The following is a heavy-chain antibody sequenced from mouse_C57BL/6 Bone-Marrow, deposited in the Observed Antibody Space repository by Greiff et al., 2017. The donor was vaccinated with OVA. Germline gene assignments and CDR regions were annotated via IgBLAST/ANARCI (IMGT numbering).Heavy chain of an antibody. CDR2: ISYDGSN. V-gene: IGHV3-6*01. CDR1: GYSITSGYY. CDR3: ARRRLRRFYAMDY. Sequence: VQLKESGPGLVKPSQSLSLTCSVTGYSITSGYYWNWIRQFPGNKLEWMGYISYDGSNNYNPSLKNRISITRDTSKNQFFLKLNSVTTEDTATYYCARRRLRRFYAMDYWGQGTSVTVSS. D-gene: IGHD2-4*01. J-gene: IGHJ4*01.